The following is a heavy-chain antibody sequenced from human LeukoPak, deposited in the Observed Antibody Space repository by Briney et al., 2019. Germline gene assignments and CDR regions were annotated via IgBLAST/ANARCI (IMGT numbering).Heavy chain of an antibody. CDR3: AKEGAITMIVVVIHYFDY. CDR1: GFTFSSYA. V-gene: IGHV3-23*01. Sequence: GRSLRLSCAASGFTFSSYAMSWVRQAPGKGLEWVSAISGSGGSTYYADSVKGRFTISRDNSKNTLYLQMNSLRAEDTAVYYCAKEGAITMIVVVIHYFDYWGQGTLVTVSS. J-gene: IGHJ4*02. CDR2: ISGSGGST. D-gene: IGHD3-22*01.